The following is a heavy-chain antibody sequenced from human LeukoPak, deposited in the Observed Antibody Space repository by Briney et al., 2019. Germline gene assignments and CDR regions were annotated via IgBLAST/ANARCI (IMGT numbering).Heavy chain of an antibody. J-gene: IGHJ4*02. CDR3: ATRRFGELTY. Sequence: GGSLRLSCAASGFTFSSYSMNWVRQAPGKGLEWVSSISGSSSYIYYADSVKGRFSISRDTSKNTLYLQMNSLRVEDTAVYCATRRFGELTYWGQGTLVTVSS. V-gene: IGHV3-21*01. CDR1: GFTFSSYS. D-gene: IGHD3-10*01. CDR2: ISGSSSYI.